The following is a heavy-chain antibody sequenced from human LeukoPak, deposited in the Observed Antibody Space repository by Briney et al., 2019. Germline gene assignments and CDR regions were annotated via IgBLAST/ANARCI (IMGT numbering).Heavy chain of an antibody. CDR2: ISGSGGST. CDR1: GCSFSSHP. V-gene: IGHV3-23*01. J-gene: IGHJ3*02. Sequence: GGSLRLSCVASGCSFSSHPMSWVRQAPGKGLEWVSVISGSGGSTYYADSVKGRFTISRDNSKNTLYLQMNSLRAEDTAVYYCAKGVSAAADDAFVIWGQGTMVTVSS. D-gene: IGHD6-13*01. CDR3: AKGVSAAADDAFVI.